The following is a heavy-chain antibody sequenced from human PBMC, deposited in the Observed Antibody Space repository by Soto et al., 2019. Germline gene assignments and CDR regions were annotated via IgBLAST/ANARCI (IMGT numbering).Heavy chain of an antibody. CDR1: GYTFTSNY. CDR2: INPSGGNT. Sequence: ASVKVSGKASGYTFTSNYIHWVRRAPGQGLEWMGTINPSGGNTNYAQKFQGRVTMTRDTSTSTVYMDLRSLTSEDTAVYYCARDHSISSSGAWWLDPWGQGTLVTVSS. D-gene: IGHD6-13*01. J-gene: IGHJ5*02. V-gene: IGHV1-46*01. CDR3: ARDHSISSSGAWWLDP.